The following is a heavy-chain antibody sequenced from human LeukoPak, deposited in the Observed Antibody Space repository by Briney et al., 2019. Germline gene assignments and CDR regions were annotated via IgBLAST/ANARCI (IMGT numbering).Heavy chain of an antibody. CDR3: AKGVGYSYGHIDY. CDR2: ITRSGSYI. Sequence: GGSLRLSCAASGFTFGDYSMNWVRQFPGKGLEWVSSITRSGSYIRYADSVKGRFTISRDNSKNTLYLQMNSLRAEDTAVYYCAKGVGYSYGHIDYWGQGTLVTVSS. CDR1: GFTFGDYS. V-gene: IGHV3-21*04. J-gene: IGHJ4*02. D-gene: IGHD5-18*01.